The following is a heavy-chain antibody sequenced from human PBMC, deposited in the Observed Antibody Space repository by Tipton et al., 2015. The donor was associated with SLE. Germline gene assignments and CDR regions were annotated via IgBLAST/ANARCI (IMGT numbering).Heavy chain of an antibody. CDR2: INPSAGST. Sequence: QSGAEVKKPGASVKVSCKASGYTFTSYYMHWVRQAPGQGLEWMGVINPSAGSTSYAQKFQGRVIMTRDTSTRTAYMELSCLRSEDTAVSYCARDGRCGSYFHHWGQGTLVTVSS. D-gene: IGHD2-15*01. CDR3: ARDGRCGSYFHH. CDR1: GYTFTSYY. V-gene: IGHV1-46*01. J-gene: IGHJ4*02.